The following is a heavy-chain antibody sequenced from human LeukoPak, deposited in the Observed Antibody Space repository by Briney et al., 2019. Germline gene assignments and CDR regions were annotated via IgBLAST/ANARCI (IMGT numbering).Heavy chain of an antibody. CDR3: AKGPYCSSTSCYTYSRGFFDY. D-gene: IGHD2-2*02. J-gene: IGHJ4*02. Sequence: GGSLRLSCAASGFTFSTYAMTWVRQAPGKGLEWVSGISGSGGSTYYADSVKGRFTISRDNPKNTLYLQMNSLRAEDTAVYYCAKGPYCSSTSCYTYSRGFFDYWGQGTLVTVSS. CDR2: ISGSGGST. CDR1: GFTFSTYA. V-gene: IGHV3-23*01.